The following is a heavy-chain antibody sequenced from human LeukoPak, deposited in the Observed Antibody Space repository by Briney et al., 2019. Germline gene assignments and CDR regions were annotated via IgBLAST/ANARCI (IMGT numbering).Heavy chain of an antibody. CDR3: AGVLLWFGGYDY. Sequence: GGSLRLSCAASGFTFSSYEMNWVRQAPGKGLVWVSSISSSSSYIYYADSVKGRFTISRDNSKNTLYLQINSLRAEDAAVYYCAGVLLWFGGYDYWGQGTLVTVSS. CDR2: ISSSSSYI. CDR1: GFTFSSYE. D-gene: IGHD3-10*01. V-gene: IGHV3-21*01. J-gene: IGHJ4*02.